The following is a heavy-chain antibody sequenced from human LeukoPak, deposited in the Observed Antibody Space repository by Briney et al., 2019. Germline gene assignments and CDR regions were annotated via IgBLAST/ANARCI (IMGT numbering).Heavy chain of an antibody. Sequence: GASVKVSCKAFGYTFTSNYMHWVRQAPGQGLEWMGWINPNSGGTNYAQKFQGRVTMTRDTSISTAYMELSRLRSDDTAVYYCARLVAGSFDYWGQGTLVTVSS. J-gene: IGHJ4*02. D-gene: IGHD6-19*01. CDR2: INPNSGGT. CDR3: ARLVAGSFDY. V-gene: IGHV1-2*02. CDR1: GYTFTSNY.